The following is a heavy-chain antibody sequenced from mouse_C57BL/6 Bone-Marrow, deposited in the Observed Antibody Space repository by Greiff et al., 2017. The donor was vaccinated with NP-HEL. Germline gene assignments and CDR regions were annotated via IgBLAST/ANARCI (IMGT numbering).Heavy chain of an antibody. CDR2: ISGGGGNT. V-gene: IGHV5-9*01. CDR3: ARRGDYYGSSHYYFDY. Sequence: EVQLVESGGGLVKPGGSLKLSCAASGFTFSSYTMSWVRQTPEKRLEWVATISGGGGNTYYPDSVKGRFTISRDNAKNTLYLQMSSLRSEDTALYYCARRGDYYGSSHYYFDYWGQGTTLTVSS. CDR1: GFTFSSYT. D-gene: IGHD1-1*01. J-gene: IGHJ2*01.